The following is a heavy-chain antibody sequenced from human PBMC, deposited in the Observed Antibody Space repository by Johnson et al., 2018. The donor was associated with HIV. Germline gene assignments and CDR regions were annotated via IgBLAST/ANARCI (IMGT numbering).Heavy chain of an antibody. CDR3: ARETVGATMDAFDI. V-gene: IGHV3-30-3*01. J-gene: IGHJ3*02. D-gene: IGHD1-26*01. CDR2: ISYDGSNR. Sequence: QVQLVESGGGVVQPGRSLRLSCAASGFTFNKYAIHWVRQAPGKGLEWVAVISYDGSNRYYADSVKGRLTISRDNSKNTVYLQMNSLRTEDTAVFWCARETVGATMDAFDIWGQGTMVTVSS. CDR1: GFTFNKYA.